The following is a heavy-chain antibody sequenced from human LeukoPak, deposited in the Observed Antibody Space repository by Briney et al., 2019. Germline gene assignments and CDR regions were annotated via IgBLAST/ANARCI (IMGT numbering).Heavy chain of an antibody. Sequence: GASVKVSCKASGYTFTSYDINWVRQATGQGLEWMGWMNPNSGNTGYAQKFQGRVTMTRDTSTSTVYMELSSLRSEDTAVYYCARDAYSSGWYDYYYGMDVWGQGTTVTVSS. D-gene: IGHD6-19*01. CDR3: ARDAYSSGWYDYYYGMDV. CDR1: GYTFTSYD. V-gene: IGHV1-8*01. CDR2: MNPNSGNT. J-gene: IGHJ6*02.